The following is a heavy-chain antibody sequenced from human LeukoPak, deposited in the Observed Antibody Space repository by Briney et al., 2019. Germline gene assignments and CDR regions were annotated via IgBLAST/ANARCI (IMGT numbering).Heavy chain of an antibody. V-gene: IGHV4-59*01. J-gene: IGHJ4*02. Sequence: SETLSLTCTVSGGSISSYYWSWIRQPPGKGLEWIGYIYYSGNTNYNPSLKSRVTISVDTSKNQFSLKLSSVTAADTAVYYCARTITGRIIDYWGQGTLVTVSS. CDR2: IYYSGNT. D-gene: IGHD1-20*01. CDR1: GGSISSYY. CDR3: ARTITGRIIDY.